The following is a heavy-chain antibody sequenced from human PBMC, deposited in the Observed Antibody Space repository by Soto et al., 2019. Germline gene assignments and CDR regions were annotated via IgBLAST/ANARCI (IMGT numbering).Heavy chain of an antibody. D-gene: IGHD5-12*01. CDR2: ISYDGSNK. V-gene: IGHV3-30*18. CDR3: AKEKVWDIVATSPPDDY. J-gene: IGHJ4*02. CDR1: GFTFSSYG. Sequence: QVQLVESGGGVVQPGRSLRLSCAASGFTFSSYGMHWVRQAPGKGLEWVAVISYDGSNKYYADFVKGRFTISRDNSKNTLYLEMNSLRAEDTAVYYCAKEKVWDIVATSPPDDYWGQGTLVTVSS.